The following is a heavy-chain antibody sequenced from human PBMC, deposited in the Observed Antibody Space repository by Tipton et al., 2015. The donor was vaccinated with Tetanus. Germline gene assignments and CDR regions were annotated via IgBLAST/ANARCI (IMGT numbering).Heavy chain of an antibody. CDR2: ITSKAYGGTP. CDR3: TRMGKQGAPIPFDY. Sequence: SLRLSCTGSGFTFGDYAMIWFRQAPGEGLERVSFITSKAYGGTPEYAASVKGRFTFSRDDSKRIAYLQMNSLKTEDTAVYYCTRMGKQGAPIPFDYWGQGTLVTVSP. CDR1: GFTFGDYA. J-gene: IGHJ4*02. D-gene: IGHD1-26*01. V-gene: IGHV3-49*03.